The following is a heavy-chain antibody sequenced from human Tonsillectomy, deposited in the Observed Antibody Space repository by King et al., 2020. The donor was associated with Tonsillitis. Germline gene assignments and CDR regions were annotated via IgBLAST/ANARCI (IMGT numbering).Heavy chain of an antibody. J-gene: IGHJ3*02. CDR1: GFTLTTYW. D-gene: IGHD3-3*01. Sequence: VQLVESGGGLVQPGGSLRLSCAASGFTLTTYWMTWVRQAPGKGLEWVANIKEDGSEKHYVDSVEGRFTISRDNAKNSLYLQMNSLRAEDTAVYYCARDSSPVWSPNIWFDAFDMWGQGTMVTVS. CDR2: IKEDGSEK. V-gene: IGHV3-7*01. CDR3: ARDSSPVWSPNIWFDAFDM.